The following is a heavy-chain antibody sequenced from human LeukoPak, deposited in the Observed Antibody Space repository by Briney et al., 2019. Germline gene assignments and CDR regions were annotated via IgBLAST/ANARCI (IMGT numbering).Heavy chain of an antibody. D-gene: IGHD3-9*01. J-gene: IGHJ5*02. CDR3: ARIGTRLRYFDTPLGFDP. Sequence: GGSLRLSCAASGFTFSSYSMNWVRQAPGKGLEWVSSISSSSSYIYYADSVKGRFTISRDNAKNSLYLQMNSLRAEDTAVYYCARIGTRLRYFDTPLGFDPWGQGTPVTVSS. CDR1: GFTFSSYS. CDR2: ISSSSSYI. V-gene: IGHV3-21*01.